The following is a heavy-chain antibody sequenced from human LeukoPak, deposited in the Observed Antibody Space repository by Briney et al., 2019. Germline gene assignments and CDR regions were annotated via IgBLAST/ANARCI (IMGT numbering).Heavy chain of an antibody. CDR1: GFTFSSYG. CDR2: ISYDGSNK. J-gene: IGHJ4*02. Sequence: GGSLRLSCAASGFTFSSYGMHWVRQAPGKGLEWVAVISYDGSNKYYADSVKGRFTISRDNSKNTLYLQMNSLRAGDTAVYYCAKARPMIVVGPYDYWGQGTLVTVSS. CDR3: AKARPMIVVGPYDY. D-gene: IGHD3-22*01. V-gene: IGHV3-30*18.